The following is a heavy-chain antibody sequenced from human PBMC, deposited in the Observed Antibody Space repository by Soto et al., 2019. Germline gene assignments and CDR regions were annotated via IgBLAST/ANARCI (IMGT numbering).Heavy chain of an antibody. CDR3: AKDWTSI. CDR2: ISGSGGST. D-gene: IGHD3-3*01. J-gene: IGHJ3*02. V-gene: IGHV3-23*01. Sequence: EEQLLESGGGFVQPGGSLRISCAASGFTFNICSMTWLRQAPGKGLEWVSTISGSGGSTYYTESVKGRFTISRDNSKNTLFLQMSSLRAEDTAAYYCAKDWTSIWGQGTMVTVSS. CDR1: GFTFNICS.